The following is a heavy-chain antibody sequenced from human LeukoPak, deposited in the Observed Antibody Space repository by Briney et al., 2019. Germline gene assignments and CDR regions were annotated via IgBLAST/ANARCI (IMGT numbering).Heavy chain of an antibody. CDR1: GITLSNYG. CDR3: AKRGVVIRVILVGFHKEAYYFDS. CDR2: ISDSGGST. D-gene: IGHD3-22*01. J-gene: IGHJ4*02. Sequence: GGSLRLSCAVSGITLSNYGMSWVRQAPGKGLEWVAGISDSGGSTNYADSVKGRFTISRDNPKNTLYLQMNSLRAEDTAVYFCAKRGVVIRVILVGFHKEAYYFDSWGPGALVTVSS. V-gene: IGHV3-23*01.